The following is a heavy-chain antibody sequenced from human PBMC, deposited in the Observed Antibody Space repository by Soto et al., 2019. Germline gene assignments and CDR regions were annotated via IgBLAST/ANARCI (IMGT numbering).Heavy chain of an antibody. V-gene: IGHV3-9*01. Sequence: SGGSLRLSCAASGFTFDDYAMHWVRQAPGKGLEWVSGISWNSGSIGYADSVKGRFTISRDNAKNSLYLQMNSLRAEDTALYYCAKARWIAVAGNFDYWGQGTLVTVSS. CDR1: GFTFDDYA. CDR2: ISWNSGSI. D-gene: IGHD6-19*01. J-gene: IGHJ4*02. CDR3: AKARWIAVAGNFDY.